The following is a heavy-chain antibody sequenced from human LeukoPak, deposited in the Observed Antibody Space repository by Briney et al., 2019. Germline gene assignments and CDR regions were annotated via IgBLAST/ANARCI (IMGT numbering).Heavy chain of an antibody. J-gene: IGHJ3*02. Sequence: NASETLSLTCTVSGGSISSFYCSWIRQPAGKGLEWIGRIYTSGSTNYNPSLKSRVTISVDTSKNQFSLKLSSVTAADTAVYYCARDSLDAFDIWGQGTMVTVSS. CDR2: IYTSGST. V-gene: IGHV4-4*07. CDR3: ARDSLDAFDI. CDR1: GGSISSFY.